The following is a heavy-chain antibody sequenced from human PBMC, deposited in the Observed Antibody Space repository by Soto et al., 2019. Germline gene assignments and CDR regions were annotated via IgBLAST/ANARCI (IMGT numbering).Heavy chain of an antibody. Sequence: QVQLVESGGGVVQPGRSLRLSCAASGFTFSSYYMHWVRQAPGQGLEWMGIINPSGGSTSYAQKFQGRVTMTRDTSTSTVYMELSSLRSEDTAVYYCARVEWPQGGGDYWGQGTLVTVSS. CDR3: ARVEWPQGGGDY. CDR2: INPSGGST. D-gene: IGHD3-3*01. CDR1: GFTFSSYY. V-gene: IGHV1-46*01. J-gene: IGHJ4*02.